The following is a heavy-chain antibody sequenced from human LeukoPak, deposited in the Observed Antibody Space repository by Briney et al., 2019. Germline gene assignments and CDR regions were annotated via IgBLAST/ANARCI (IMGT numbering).Heavy chain of an antibody. V-gene: IGHV3-33*01. Sequence: PGGSLRLSCAASGFTFSSYGMHWVRQAPGKGLEWVAVIWYDGSNKYYADSAKGRFTISRDNSKNTLYLQMNSLRAEDTAVYYCARAIYRLGGNWFDPWGQGTLVTVSS. D-gene: IGHD3-16*01. J-gene: IGHJ5*02. CDR2: IWYDGSNK. CDR1: GFTFSSYG. CDR3: ARAIYRLGGNWFDP.